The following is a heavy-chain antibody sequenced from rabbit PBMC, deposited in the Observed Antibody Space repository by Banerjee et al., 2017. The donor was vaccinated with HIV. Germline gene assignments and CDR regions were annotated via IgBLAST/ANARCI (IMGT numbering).Heavy chain of an antibody. CDR2: INTAGGGTT. CDR3: ARGDL. J-gene: IGHJ3*01. Sequence: QSVEESGGDLVKPGASLTLTCTASGFSFNSDWIYWVRQAPGKGLEWIGVINTAGGGTTYYASWAKGRFTISKTSSTTVTLQLTSLTAADTATYFCARGDLWGQGTLVTV. V-gene: IGHV1S40*01. CDR1: GFSFNSDW. D-gene: IGHD2-1*01.